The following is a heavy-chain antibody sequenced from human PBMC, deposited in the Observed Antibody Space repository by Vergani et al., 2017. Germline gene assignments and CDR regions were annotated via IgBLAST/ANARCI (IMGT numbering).Heavy chain of an antibody. D-gene: IGHD1-14*01. CDR3: ARAVSVTGAEYFQH. CDR2: IYYSGST. CDR1: GGSISSYY. V-gene: IGHV4-59*01. J-gene: IGHJ1*01. Sequence: QVQLQESGPGLVKPSETLSLTCTVSGGSISSYYWSWIRQPPGKGLEWIGDIYYSGSTNYNPSLKSRVTISVDTSKNQFSLKLSSVTAADPAVYYCARAVSVTGAEYFQHWGQGTLVTVTS.